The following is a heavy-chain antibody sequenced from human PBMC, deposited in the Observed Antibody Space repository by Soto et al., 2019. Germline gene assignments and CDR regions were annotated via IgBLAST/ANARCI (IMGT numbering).Heavy chain of an antibody. J-gene: IGHJ3*02. D-gene: IGHD1-7*01. V-gene: IGHV1-18*01. CDR2: ISAYNGNT. Sequence: ASVKVSCKASGYTFTSYGISWVRQAPGQGLEWMGWISAYNGNTNYAQKLQGRVTMTTDTSTSTAYMELRSLRSDDTAVYYCARVCITGTFCQLSVAFDIWGQGTMVTVSS. CDR3: ARVCITGTFCQLSVAFDI. CDR1: GYTFTSYG.